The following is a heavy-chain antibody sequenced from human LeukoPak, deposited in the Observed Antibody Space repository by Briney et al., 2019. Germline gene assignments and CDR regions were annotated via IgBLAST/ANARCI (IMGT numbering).Heavy chain of an antibody. V-gene: IGHV3-48*01. CDR1: GFTFSSYS. CDR2: ISSSSSTI. J-gene: IGHJ4*02. Sequence: TGGSLRLSCAASGFTFSSYSMNWVRQAPGKGLEWVSYISSSSSTIYYADSVKGRFTVSRDNAKNSLYLQMNSLRAGDTAVYYCATSSGYSYGWGQGTLVTVPS. D-gene: IGHD5-18*01. CDR3: ATSSGYSYG.